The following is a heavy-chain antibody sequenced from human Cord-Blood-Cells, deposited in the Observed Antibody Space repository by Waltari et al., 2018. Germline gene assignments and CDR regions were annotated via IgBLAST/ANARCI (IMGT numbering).Heavy chain of an antibody. Sequence: VQLVQSGAEVKKPGASVKVYCKASGYTFTGYYMHSVLQAPGQGLEWMGWINPNSGGTNYAQKFQGWVTMTRDTSISTAYMELSRLRSDDTAVYYCARDQGGEYSSSHFDYWGQGTLVTVSS. J-gene: IGHJ4*02. CDR3: ARDQGGEYSSSHFDY. V-gene: IGHV1-2*04. CDR1: GYTFTGYY. CDR2: INPNSGGT. D-gene: IGHD6-13*01.